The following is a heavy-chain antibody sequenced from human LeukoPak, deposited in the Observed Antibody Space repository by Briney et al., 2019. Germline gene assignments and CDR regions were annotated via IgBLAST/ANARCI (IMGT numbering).Heavy chain of an antibody. CDR1: GGSFSGYY. D-gene: IGHD4-17*01. V-gene: IGHV4-34*01. CDR3: ARVVYGDYGDY. J-gene: IGHJ4*02. CDR2: INHSGST. Sequence: SETLSLTCAVYGGSFSGYYWSWIRQPPGKGLEWIGEINHSGSTNYNPSLKSRVTISVDTSKNQFSLKLSSVTAADPAVYYCARVVYGDYGDYWGQGTLVTVSS.